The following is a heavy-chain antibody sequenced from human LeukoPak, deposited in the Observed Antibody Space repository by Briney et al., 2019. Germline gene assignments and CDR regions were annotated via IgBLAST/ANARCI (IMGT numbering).Heavy chain of an antibody. V-gene: IGHV4-39*01. D-gene: IGHD5-24*01. Sequence: KTSETLSLTXTVSGGSISSSSYYWGWIRQPPGKGLEWIGSIYYSGGTYYNPSLKSRVTTSVDTSKNQVSLKLSPVTAADTAVYYCATDQYGYNSYWGQGTLVTVSS. CDR3: ATDQYGYNSY. J-gene: IGHJ4*02. CDR1: GGSISSSSYY. CDR2: IYYSGGT.